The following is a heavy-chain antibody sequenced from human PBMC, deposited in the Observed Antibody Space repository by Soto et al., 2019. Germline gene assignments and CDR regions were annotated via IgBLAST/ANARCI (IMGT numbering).Heavy chain of an antibody. CDR2: IRSKAYGGTT. CDR3: TRELGYSYGDNWFDP. D-gene: IGHD5-18*01. CDR1: GFTFGDYA. Sequence: SLILSCTASGFTFGDYAMSWFRQAPGKWLEWVGFIRSKAYGGTTEYAASVKGRFTISRDDSKSIAYLQMNSLKTEDTAVYYCTRELGYSYGDNWFDPWGQGSLVTVSS. J-gene: IGHJ5*02. V-gene: IGHV3-49*03.